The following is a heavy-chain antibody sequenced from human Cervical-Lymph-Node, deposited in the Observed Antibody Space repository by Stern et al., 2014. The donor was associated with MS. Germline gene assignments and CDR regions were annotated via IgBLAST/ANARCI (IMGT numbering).Heavy chain of an antibody. CDR1: GYSFTNYW. CDR3: ARQLGHSNFLHY. Sequence: EVQLVQSGAGVKRPGQSLKISCRASGYSFTNYWVAWVRQKPGKGLEWMWIIHPGDSEVRYSPSFQGRVTMSVDRSINTAYLQWSSLQPSDTAMYYCARQLGHSNFLHYWGQGVLVTVSS. V-gene: IGHV5-51*01. CDR2: IHPGDSEV. J-gene: IGHJ4*02. D-gene: IGHD4-11*01.